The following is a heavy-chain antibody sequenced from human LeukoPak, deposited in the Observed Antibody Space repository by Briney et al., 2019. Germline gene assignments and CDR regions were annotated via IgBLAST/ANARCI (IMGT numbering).Heavy chain of an antibody. D-gene: IGHD3-16*02. Sequence: TGGSLRLSCAASGFTFSSYGMHWVRQAPGKGLEWVAFIRYDGSNKYYADSAKGRFTISRDNAKNSLYLQMNSLRAEDTAVYYCASYIRAPFDIWGQGTMVTVSS. CDR1: GFTFSSYG. CDR2: IRYDGSNK. V-gene: IGHV3-30*02. CDR3: ASYIRAPFDI. J-gene: IGHJ3*02.